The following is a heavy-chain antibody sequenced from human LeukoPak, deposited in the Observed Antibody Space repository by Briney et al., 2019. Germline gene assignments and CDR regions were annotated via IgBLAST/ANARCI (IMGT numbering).Heavy chain of an antibody. D-gene: IGHD5-18*01. CDR3: ARDLGIQHYYYYGMDV. J-gene: IGHJ6*02. V-gene: IGHV3-21*01. CDR2: ISSSSSYI. Sequence: GGSLRLSCAASRFTLSSYSMNWVRQAPGKGLEWVSSISSSSSYIYYAVSLRGRFTISRDNAKNSLYLQMNSLRAEDTAVYYCARDLGIQHYYYYGMDVWGQGTTVTVSS. CDR1: RFTLSSYS.